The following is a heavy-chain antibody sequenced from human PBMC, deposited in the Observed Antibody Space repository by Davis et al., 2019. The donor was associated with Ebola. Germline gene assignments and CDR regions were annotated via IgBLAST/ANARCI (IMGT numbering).Heavy chain of an antibody. Sequence: GESLKISCAASGFTFSNYWMTWVRQAPGKGLELVAHIKEDGSQKYCVDSVRGRFTISRDNAKSSLSLQMNSLRVEDTAVYYCVRDAGWQRLDNWGQGTLVTVSS. CDR3: VRDAGWQRLDN. D-gene: IGHD4-23*01. J-gene: IGHJ4*02. CDR1: GFTFSNYW. V-gene: IGHV3-7*01. CDR2: IKEDGSQK.